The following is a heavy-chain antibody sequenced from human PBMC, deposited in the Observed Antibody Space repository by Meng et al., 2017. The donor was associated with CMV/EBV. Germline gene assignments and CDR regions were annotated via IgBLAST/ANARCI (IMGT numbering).Heavy chain of an antibody. CDR2: ISGSGGNT. V-gene: IGHV3-23*01. J-gene: IGHJ4*02. CDR3: AKTRYSGSYGVDY. D-gene: IGHD1-26*01. Sequence: AAYGFIFSSVAMSWVRQAPGKGLEWISAISGSGGNTYYADSVKGQFTISRDNSKNTLDLQLNSLRADDTAVYYCAKTRYSGSYGVDYWGQGTLVTVSS. CDR1: GFIFSSVA.